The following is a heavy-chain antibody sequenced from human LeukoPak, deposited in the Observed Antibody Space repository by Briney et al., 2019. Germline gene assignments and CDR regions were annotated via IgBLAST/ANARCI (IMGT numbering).Heavy chain of an antibody. CDR3: ARGGTYYPCIDY. J-gene: IGHJ4*02. D-gene: IGHD1-26*01. CDR2: ISAYNGRT. Sequence: ASVKVSCKASGYTFTSSYINWVRQAPGQRLEWMGWISAYNGRTNYAHKFQGRVTMTIDSSTSTAYMDLTSLRSDDTAVYYCARGGTYYPCIDYWGQGTLVTVSS. V-gene: IGHV1-18*01. CDR1: GYTFTSSY.